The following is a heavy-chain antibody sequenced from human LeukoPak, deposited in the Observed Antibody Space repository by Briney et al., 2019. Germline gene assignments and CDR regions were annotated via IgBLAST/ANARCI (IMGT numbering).Heavy chain of an antibody. Sequence: SETLSLTCAVYGGSFSGYYWSWIRQPPGKGLEWIGEINHSGSTNYNPSLKSRVTISVDTSKNQFSLKLSSVTAADTAVYYCARDAGYIGYYYMDVWGKGTTVTISS. CDR1: GGSFSGYY. J-gene: IGHJ6*03. CDR2: INHSGST. D-gene: IGHD5-18*01. V-gene: IGHV4-34*01. CDR3: ARDAGYIGYYYMDV.